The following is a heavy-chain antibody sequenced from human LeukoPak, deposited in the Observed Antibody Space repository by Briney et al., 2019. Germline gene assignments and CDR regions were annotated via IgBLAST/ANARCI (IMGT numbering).Heavy chain of an antibody. Sequence: PGGSLRLSCAASGFTFSSYAMHWVRQAPGKGLEYVSAISSNGGSTYYANSVKGRFTISRDNYKNTLYLQMGSLRAADMAVYYCATPSSDYGDYYVYWGQGTLVTVSS. J-gene: IGHJ4*02. CDR1: GFTFSSYA. CDR2: ISSNGGST. CDR3: ATPSSDYGDYYVY. D-gene: IGHD4-17*01. V-gene: IGHV3-64*01.